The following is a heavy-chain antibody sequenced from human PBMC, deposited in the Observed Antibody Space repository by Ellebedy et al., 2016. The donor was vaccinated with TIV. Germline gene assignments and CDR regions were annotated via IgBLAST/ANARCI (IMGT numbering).Heavy chain of an antibody. V-gene: IGHV3-7*03. CDR2: INKDGSED. CDR3: VRGGARSSWYWRL. J-gene: IGHJ4*02. Sequence: GESLKISCAASEFAFDDDWMSWVRQAPGKGLEWVANINKDGSEDYYMDSVKGRFTISRDNTENSLFLEISSLRAEDTAIYYCVRGGARSSWYWRLWGQGTLVTVSS. D-gene: IGHD2-8*02. CDR1: EFAFDDDW.